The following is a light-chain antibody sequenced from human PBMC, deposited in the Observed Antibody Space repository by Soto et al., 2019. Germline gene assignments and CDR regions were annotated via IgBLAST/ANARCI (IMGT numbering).Light chain of an antibody. Sequence: DIVMTQSPLSLPVTPGEPASISCRSSQSLLHSNGYTYLDWYLQKPGQSPQLLIYLGSNRASGVPDRFSGSGSGTDFTLKISRVEAEDVGLYYCVQALQTLTFGGGTKVEI. V-gene: IGKV2-28*01. CDR1: QSLLHSNGYTY. CDR2: LGS. CDR3: VQALQTLT. J-gene: IGKJ4*01.